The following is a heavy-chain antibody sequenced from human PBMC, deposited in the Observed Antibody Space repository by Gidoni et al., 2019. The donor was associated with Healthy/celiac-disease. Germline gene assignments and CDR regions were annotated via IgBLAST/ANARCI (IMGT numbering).Heavy chain of an antibody. J-gene: IGHJ6*02. D-gene: IGHD3-10*01. CDR2: MSSSRSYI. CDR1: GVTFSSYS. V-gene: IGHV3-21*01. CDR3: ARVRYRMVQGVTPRTCYYYGMDV. Sequence: EVQLVESGGGLVKHGGSLRLSCAASGVTFSSYSMNWFRQAPGKGLGWVSSMSSSRSYIYYADAVKGRFTSSRDNAKNSLYLQMNSLRAEDTAVYYGARVRYRMVQGVTPRTCYYYGMDVWGQGTTVTVSS.